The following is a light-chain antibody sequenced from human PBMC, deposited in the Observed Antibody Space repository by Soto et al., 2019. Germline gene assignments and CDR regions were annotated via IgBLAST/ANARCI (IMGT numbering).Light chain of an antibody. CDR2: AAS. V-gene: IGKV1-27*01. CDR1: QGISNY. CDR3: QNYNYALGT. Sequence: DIQMTQSPSSLSVSVGDRVTITCRASQGISNYLAWYQQKPGKVPKLLIYAASTLYSGVPSRFSGSGSGTDFTLTISNLQPEDVATYYCQNYNYALGTFGPGTKVDLK. J-gene: IGKJ3*01.